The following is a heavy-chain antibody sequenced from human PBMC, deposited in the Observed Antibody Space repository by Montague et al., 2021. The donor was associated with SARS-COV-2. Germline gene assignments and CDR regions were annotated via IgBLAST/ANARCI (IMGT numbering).Heavy chain of an antibody. CDR2: IDNSGGRT. V-gene: IGHV3-23*01. D-gene: IGHD3-9*01. CDR3: ARYRTDWFQLDF. CDR1: GFTFTSYA. J-gene: IGHJ4*02. Sequence: SLRLSCAASGFTFTSYAMGWVRQAPGKGLEWVLGIDNSGGRTYYADSVKGRFTISRDNSKNTLCLQMNSLGAEDTAIYYCARYRTDWFQLDFWGQGTLVTVSS.